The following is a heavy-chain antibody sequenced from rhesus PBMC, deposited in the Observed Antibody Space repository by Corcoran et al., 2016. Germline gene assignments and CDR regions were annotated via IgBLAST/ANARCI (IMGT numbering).Heavy chain of an antibody. CDR1: GFPISSGYY. Sequence: QVQLQESGPGLVKPSETLSLTCAVSGFPISSGYYWGWIRQPPGKGPEDIGYISGSSGSSYSNPPLKRRVTISKDAYKNQFALKLSSVTAADTAVYYCAGQDCTSTTCYWYFDLWGPGTPITISS. V-gene: IGHV4-99*01. D-gene: IGHD2-2*01. CDR3: AGQDCTSTTCYWYFDL. J-gene: IGHJ2*01. CDR2: ISGSSGSS.